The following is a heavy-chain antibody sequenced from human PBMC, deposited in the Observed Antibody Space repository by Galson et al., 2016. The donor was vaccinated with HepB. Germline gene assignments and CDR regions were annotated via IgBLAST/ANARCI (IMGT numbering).Heavy chain of an antibody. J-gene: IGHJ5*02. CDR3: ARHYADWFDP. D-gene: IGHD3-16*01. CDR1: GFTFSNYW. CDR2: IKRDGSEK. V-gene: IGHV3-7*03. Sequence: SLRLSCAASGFTFSNYWMIWVRQAPGKGLEWLAKIKRDGSEKHYVDSVKGRFTISRDNAKDSLYLQMNTLRAEDTAVYYCARHYADWFDPWGQGTLVTVSS.